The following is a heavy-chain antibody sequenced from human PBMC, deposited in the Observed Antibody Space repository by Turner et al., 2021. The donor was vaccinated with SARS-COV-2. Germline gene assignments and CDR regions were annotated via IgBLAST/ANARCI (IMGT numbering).Heavy chain of an antibody. J-gene: IGHJ3*02. CDR2: ISSSSSYI. CDR1: GFTFSSYS. D-gene: IGHD3-22*01. V-gene: IGHV3-21*01. Sequence: EVQLVESGGGLVKPGGSLRLSCAASGFTFSSYSMNWVRQAPRKGLGWVSSISSSSSYIYYADSVKGRFTISRDNAKNSLYLQMNSLRAEDTAVYYCARARWHYYDSSGYYPDAFDIWGQGTMVTVSS. CDR3: ARARWHYYDSSGYYPDAFDI.